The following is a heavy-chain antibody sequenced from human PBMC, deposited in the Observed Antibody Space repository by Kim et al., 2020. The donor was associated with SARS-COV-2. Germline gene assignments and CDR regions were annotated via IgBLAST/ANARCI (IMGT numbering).Heavy chain of an antibody. CDR2: IYYSGRT. D-gene: IGHD3-22*01. J-gene: IGHJ4*01. CDR3: ARSLYYYDSSGPYGGHFD. Sequence: SETLSLTCTVSGGSVSSHYWSWIRQPPGKGLEWIGYIYYSGRTNYSPSLKSRATISVDTSKNQFSLKLSSVTAADTAVFYCARSLYYYDSSGPYGGHFD. V-gene: IGHV4-59*02. CDR1: GGSVSSHY.